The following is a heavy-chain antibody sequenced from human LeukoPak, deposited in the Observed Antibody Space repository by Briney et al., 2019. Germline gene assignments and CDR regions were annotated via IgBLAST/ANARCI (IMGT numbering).Heavy chain of an antibody. CDR1: GGSISSSSYY. D-gene: IGHD5-24*01. J-gene: IGHJ4*02. CDR2: IYYSGST. CDR3: ARGKGLTEMATIDY. Sequence: SETLSLTCTVSGGSISSSSYYWGWIRQPPGKGLEWIGSIYYSGSTYYNPSLKSRVTISVDTSKNQFSLKLSSVTAADTAVYYCARGKGLTEMATIDYWGQGTLVTVSS. V-gene: IGHV4-39*07.